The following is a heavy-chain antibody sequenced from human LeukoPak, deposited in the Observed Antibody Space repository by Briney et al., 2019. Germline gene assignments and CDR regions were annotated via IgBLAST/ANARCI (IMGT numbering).Heavy chain of an antibody. CDR3: ATLPGVGATGDYYYYYMDV. J-gene: IGHJ6*03. CDR2: ISSSGSYI. Sequence: PGGSLRLSCAASRFTFSSYSMNWVRQAPGKGLEWVSSISSSGSYIYYADSVKGRFAISRDNAKNSLYLQMNSLRAEDTAVYYCATLPGVGATGDYYYYYMDVWGKGTTVTISS. V-gene: IGHV3-21*01. CDR1: RFTFSSYS. D-gene: IGHD1-26*01.